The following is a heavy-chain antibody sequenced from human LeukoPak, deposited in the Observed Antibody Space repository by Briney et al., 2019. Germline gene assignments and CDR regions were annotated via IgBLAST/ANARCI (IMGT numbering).Heavy chain of an antibody. D-gene: IGHD3-22*01. CDR1: GYSFTSYW. J-gene: IGHJ4*02. CDR2: IYPGDSDT. V-gene: IGHV5-51*03. CDR3: ARAATYYYDSSGYSHFGY. Sequence: GESLKISCKGSGYSFTSYWIGWVRQMPGKGLEWMGIIYPGDSDTRYSPSFQGQVTISADRSISTAYLQWSSLKASDTAMYYCARAATYYYDSSGYSHFGYWGQGTLVTVSS.